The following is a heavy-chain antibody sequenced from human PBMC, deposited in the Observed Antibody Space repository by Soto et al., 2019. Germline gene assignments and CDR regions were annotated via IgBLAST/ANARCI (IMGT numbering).Heavy chain of an antibody. CDR1: GFTFSSYG. CDR2: IWYDGGDK. Sequence: QVQLVESGGGVVQPGRSLRVSCAASGFTFSSYGMHWVRQAPGKGLEWVAVIWYDGGDKYYADSVKGRFTISRDNCKNTLYLQMNSLRAEDTAVYYCARGTGNYYSGMDVWGQGTTVTVSS. D-gene: IGHD3-9*01. J-gene: IGHJ6*02. V-gene: IGHV3-33*01. CDR3: ARGTGNYYSGMDV.